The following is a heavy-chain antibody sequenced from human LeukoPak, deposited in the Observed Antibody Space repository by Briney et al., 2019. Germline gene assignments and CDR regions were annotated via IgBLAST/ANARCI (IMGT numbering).Heavy chain of an antibody. V-gene: IGHV3-30*18. CDR3: AKGAQQIAARPLTG. J-gene: IGHJ4*02. CDR2: ISYDGSNK. Sequence: PGRSLRLSCAASGFTFSSYGMRWVRQAPGKGLEWVAVISYDGSNKYYADSVKGRFTISRDNSKNTLYLQMNSLRAEDTAVYYCAKGAQQIAARPLTGWGQGTLVTVSS. CDR1: GFTFSSYG. D-gene: IGHD6-6*01.